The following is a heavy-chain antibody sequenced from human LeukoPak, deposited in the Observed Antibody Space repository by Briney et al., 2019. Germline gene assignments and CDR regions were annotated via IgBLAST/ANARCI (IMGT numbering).Heavy chain of an antibody. CDR3: AIPQTYYDILTGLGPFDH. J-gene: IGHJ4*02. CDR1: GFTFSSYG. CDR2: ISYDGSNK. V-gene: IGHV3-30*03. Sequence: PGGSLRLSCAASGFTFSSYGMRWVRQAPGKVLGGVAVISYDGSNKYCADSVTGRFTISRDNSHNTLYLQMHSLSAEDKAVYYCAIPQTYYDILTGLGPFDHWGQGTLVTVSS. D-gene: IGHD3-9*01.